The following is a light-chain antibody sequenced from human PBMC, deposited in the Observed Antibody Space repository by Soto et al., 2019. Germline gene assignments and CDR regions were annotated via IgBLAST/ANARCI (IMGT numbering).Light chain of an antibody. CDR1: SSNIGAGYE. V-gene: IGLV1-40*01. J-gene: IGLJ1*01. Sequence: QSVLTQPPSVSVAPGQRVTISCTGSSSNIGAGYEAHWYQQVPGTAPKLLIYENNNRPSGVPDRFSGSKSGTSASLAITGLQAEDEAEYYCQSYDSSLSVDVFGTGTKLTVL. CDR3: QSYDSSLSVDV. CDR2: ENN.